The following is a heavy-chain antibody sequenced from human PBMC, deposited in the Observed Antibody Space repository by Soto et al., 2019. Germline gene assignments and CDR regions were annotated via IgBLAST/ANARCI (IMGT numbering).Heavy chain of an antibody. Sequence: GGSLRLSCAASGFSFSSNAMHWVRQAPGKGLEWVSFISYDGIHKNYADSVKGRFTISRDNSRNTLYLQMKSLRTEDTAVYYCAKELRYFVWISYIPSRYYHYGMDVWGKVTTVTVSS. CDR1: GFSFSSNA. V-gene: IGHV3-30-3*01. D-gene: IGHD3-9*01. J-gene: IGHJ6*04. CDR2: ISYDGIHK. CDR3: AKELRYFVWISYIPSRYYHYGMDV.